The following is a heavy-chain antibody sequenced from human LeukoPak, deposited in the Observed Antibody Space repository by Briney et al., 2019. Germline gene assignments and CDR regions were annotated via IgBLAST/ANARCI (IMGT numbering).Heavy chain of an antibody. CDR3: ARVYGPVDY. J-gene: IGHJ4*02. V-gene: IGHV4-39*01. D-gene: IGHD2-8*01. CDR1: GGSISSSSYY. CDR2: IYYSGST. Sequence: PSETLSLTCTVSGGSISSSSYYWGWLRQPPGKGLEWIGSIYYSGSTYYNPSLKSRVTISVDTSKNKFSLKLSSVTAADTAVYYCARVYGPVDYWGQGTLVTVSS.